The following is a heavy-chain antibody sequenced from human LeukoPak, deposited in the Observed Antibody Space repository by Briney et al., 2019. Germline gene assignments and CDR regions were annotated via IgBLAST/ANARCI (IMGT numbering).Heavy chain of an antibody. J-gene: IGHJ4*02. CDR1: GFTFSSYA. CDR3: AKDWEVQGVILYFDY. CDR2: IGGSGGST. D-gene: IGHD3-10*01. V-gene: IGHV3-23*01. Sequence: QPGGSLRLSCAASGFTFSSYAMSWVRQAPGKGLEWVSAIGGSGGSTYYADSVKGRFTISRDNSKNTLYLQMNSLRAEDTAVYYCAKDWEVQGVILYFDYWGQGTLVTVSS.